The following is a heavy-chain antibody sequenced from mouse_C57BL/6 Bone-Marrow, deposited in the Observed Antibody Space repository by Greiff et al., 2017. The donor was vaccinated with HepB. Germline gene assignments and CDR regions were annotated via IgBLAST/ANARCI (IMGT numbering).Heavy chain of an antibody. D-gene: IGHD1-1*01. J-gene: IGHJ1*03. Sequence: QVQLQQPGAELVRPGTSVKLSCKASGYTFTSYWMHWVKQRPGQGLEWIGVIDPSDSYTNYNQKFKGKATLTVDTSSSTAYMQLSSLTSEDSSVYYCASKGDYYGSCYWYFDVWGTGTTVTVSS. CDR2: IDPSDSYT. CDR3: ASKGDYYGSCYWYFDV. V-gene: IGHV1-59*01. CDR1: GYTFTSYW.